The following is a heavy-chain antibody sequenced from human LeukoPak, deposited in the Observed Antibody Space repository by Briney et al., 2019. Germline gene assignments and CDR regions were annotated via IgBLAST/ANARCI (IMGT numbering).Heavy chain of an antibody. V-gene: IGHV3-7*01. D-gene: IGHD3-3*01. CDR3: ATDNDFWSGYYYRDY. Sequence: GGSLRLSCAASGFTFSNYWMGWVRQAPGKGLEWVANIKQDGSEKYYVDSVKGRFTISRDNAKNSLYLQMNSLRAEDTAVYYCATDNDFWSGYYYRDYWGQGTLVTVSS. CDR2: IKQDGSEK. CDR1: GFTFSNYW. J-gene: IGHJ4*02.